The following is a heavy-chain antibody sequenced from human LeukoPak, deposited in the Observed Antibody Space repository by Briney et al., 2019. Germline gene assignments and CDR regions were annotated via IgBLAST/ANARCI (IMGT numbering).Heavy chain of an antibody. Sequence: SETLSLTCAVYGGSFSGYYWSRIRQPPGKGLEWIGEINHSGSTNYNPSLKSRVTISVDMSKNQFSLKLSSVTAADTAVYYCARLSITIFPRWERYFDYWGQGTLVTVSS. V-gene: IGHV4-34*01. CDR1: GGSFSGYY. J-gene: IGHJ4*02. CDR3: ARLSITIFPRWERYFDY. CDR2: INHSGST. D-gene: IGHD3-9*01.